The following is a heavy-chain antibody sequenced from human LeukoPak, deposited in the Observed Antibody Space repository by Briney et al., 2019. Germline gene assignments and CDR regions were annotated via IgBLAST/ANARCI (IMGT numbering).Heavy chain of an antibody. V-gene: IGHV4-34*01. CDR2: IDHSGGT. Sequence: PSETLSLTCTVYGGSFSGYYWSWIRQPPGKGLEWIGEIDHSGGTNYNPSLKSRVTMSIDTSKNQFSLNLNSVTAADTAVYYCARDPFECSATSCYHNSWGQGTLVTVSS. D-gene: IGHD2-2*01. CDR3: ARDPFECSATSCYHNS. J-gene: IGHJ5*02. CDR1: GGSFSGYY.